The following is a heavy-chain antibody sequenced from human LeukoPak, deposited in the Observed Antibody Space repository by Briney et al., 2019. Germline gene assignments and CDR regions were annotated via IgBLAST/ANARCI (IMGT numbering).Heavy chain of an antibody. CDR1: GGSFSGYN. D-gene: IGHD3-10*01. V-gene: IGHV4-34*01. CDR3: AKSNGYGLVDI. Sequence: SETLSLTCAVYGGSFSGYNWSWIRQSPGKGLEWIGEINHTGSTNHNPSLESRVTISLETSRNQFSLKLNSVTAADTAVYYCAKSNGYGLVDIWGQGTMVTVSS. CDR2: INHTGST. J-gene: IGHJ3*02.